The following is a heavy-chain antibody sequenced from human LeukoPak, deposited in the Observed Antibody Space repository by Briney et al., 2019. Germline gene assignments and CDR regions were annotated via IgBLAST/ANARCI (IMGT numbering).Heavy chain of an antibody. J-gene: IGHJ6*02. CDR2: ISGSGGNT. CDR3: ARDAVDTANAV. CDR1: GFTFSSYA. D-gene: IGHD5-18*01. Sequence: PGGSLRLSCAASGFTFSSYAMSWVRQAPGKGLEWVSVISGSGGNTYYADSVKGRFTISRDDAKNTLYLQVNSLRAEDTAVYYCARDAVDTANAVWGQGTTVTVSS. V-gene: IGHV3-23*01.